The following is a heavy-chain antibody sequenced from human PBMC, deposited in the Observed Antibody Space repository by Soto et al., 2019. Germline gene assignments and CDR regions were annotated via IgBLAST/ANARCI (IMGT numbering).Heavy chain of an antibody. J-gene: IGHJ4*02. D-gene: IGHD1-1*01. Sequence: QLQLQESGPGLVKPSETLSLTCTVSGGSISSGNYYWAWMRQPPGKGLEWIGAIYYTGNTYYNPSLKGRVTISVDTSKNHFSLRLRSVTATDTAVYFCARHRRETGTYAQPLDYWGQGTLVTVSS. V-gene: IGHV4-39*01. CDR1: GGSISSGNYY. CDR3: ARHRRETGTYAQPLDY. CDR2: IYYTGNT.